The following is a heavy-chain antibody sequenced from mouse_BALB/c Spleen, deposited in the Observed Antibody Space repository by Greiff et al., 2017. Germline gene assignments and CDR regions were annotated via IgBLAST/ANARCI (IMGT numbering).Heavy chain of an antibody. J-gene: IGHJ3*01. V-gene: IGHV14-3*02. CDR1: GFNIKDTY. CDR3: ARGDYYGSSLFAY. Sequence: VQLKESGAELVKPGASVKLSCTASGFNIKDTYMHWVKQRPEQGLEWIGRIDPANGNTKYDPKFQGKATITADTSSNTAYLQLSSLTSEDTAVYYCARGDYYGSSLFAYWGQGTLVTVSA. CDR2: IDPANGNT. D-gene: IGHD1-1*01.